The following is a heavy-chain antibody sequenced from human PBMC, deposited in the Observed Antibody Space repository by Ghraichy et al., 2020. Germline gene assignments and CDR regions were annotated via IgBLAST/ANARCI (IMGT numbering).Heavy chain of an antibody. Sequence: GGSLRLSCAASGFTFSNYGMHWVRQAPGKGLEWVTFIRYDGSDKYYADSVKGRFTISRDNSKNTLYLQMNSLRAEDTSVYYCAKDRDYSYGSGSYDVDYWGQGTLVTVSS. CDR2: IRYDGSDK. D-gene: IGHD3-10*01. CDR3: AKDRDYSYGSGSYDVDY. J-gene: IGHJ4*02. V-gene: IGHV3-30*02. CDR1: GFTFSNYG.